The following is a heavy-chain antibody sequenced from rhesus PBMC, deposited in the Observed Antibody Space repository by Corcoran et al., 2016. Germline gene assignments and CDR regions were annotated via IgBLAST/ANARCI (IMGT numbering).Heavy chain of an antibody. D-gene: IGHD6-31*01. V-gene: IGHV4-122*02. CDR2: ISYSGST. CDR3: ARRAAAFDY. J-gene: IGHJ4*01. CDR1: GYSISSGYG. Sequence: QLQLQESGPGLVKPSETLSLTCAVSGYSISSGYGWSWTRQPPGKGLEWIGYISYSGSTSYNPSLKSRVTLSRDTSKNQFSLKLSSVTAADTAVYYCARRAAAFDYWGQGVLVTVSS.